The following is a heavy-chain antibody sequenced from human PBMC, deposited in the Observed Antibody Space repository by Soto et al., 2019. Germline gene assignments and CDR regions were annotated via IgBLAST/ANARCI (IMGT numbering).Heavy chain of an antibody. Sequence: SETLSLTCTVSGGSISSYYWSWIRQPPGKGLEWIGYIYYSGSTNYNPSLKSRVTISVDTSKNQFSLKLSSVTAADTAVYYCARDPRGDYVWGSWGSYFDNWGQGTLVTVSS. CDR3: ARDPRGDYVWGSWGSYFDN. V-gene: IGHV4-59*01. CDR2: IYYSGST. CDR1: GGSISSYY. J-gene: IGHJ4*02. D-gene: IGHD3-16*01.